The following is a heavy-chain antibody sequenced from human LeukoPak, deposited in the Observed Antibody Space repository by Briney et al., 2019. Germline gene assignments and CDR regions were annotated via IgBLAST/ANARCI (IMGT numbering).Heavy chain of an antibody. D-gene: IGHD5-18*01. CDR1: GYTFTRYY. J-gene: IGHJ4*02. CDR3: ASGYSYGYQFDY. CDR2: INPNSGGT. V-gene: IGHV1-2*02. Sequence: ASVKVSCKASGYTFTRYYMRWVRQAPGHGLEWMGWINPNSGGTNYAQKFQGRVTMTRDTSISTAYMELSRLRSDDTAVYYCASGYSYGYQFDYWGQGTLVTVSS.